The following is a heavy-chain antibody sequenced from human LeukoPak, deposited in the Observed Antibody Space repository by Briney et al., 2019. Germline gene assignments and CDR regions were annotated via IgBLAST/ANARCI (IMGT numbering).Heavy chain of an antibody. CDR3: ARDRTTMVRGVIILDAFDI. Sequence: SVKVSCKASGGTFSSYAISWVRQAPGQGLEWMGGIIPIFGTANYAQKFQGRVTITADESTSTAYMELSSLRSEDTAVYYCARDRTTMVRGVIILDAFDIWGQGTMVTVSS. V-gene: IGHV1-69*13. CDR1: GGTFSSYA. CDR2: IIPIFGTA. D-gene: IGHD3-10*01. J-gene: IGHJ3*02.